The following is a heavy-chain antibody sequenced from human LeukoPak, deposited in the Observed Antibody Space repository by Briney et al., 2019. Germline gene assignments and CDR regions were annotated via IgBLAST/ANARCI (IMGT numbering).Heavy chain of an antibody. V-gene: IGHV3-21*01. J-gene: IGHJ6*01. CDR2: ISSSSSYI. Sequence: PGGSLRLSCAASGFTFSSYSMNWVRQAPGKGLEWVSSISSSSSYIYYADSVEGRFTISRDNAKNSLYLQMNSLRAEDTAVYYCARGSEGYCSGGGCYYGMDVWGQGTAVTVSS. CDR1: GFTFSSYS. D-gene: IGHD2-15*01. CDR3: ARGSEGYCSGGGCYYGMDV.